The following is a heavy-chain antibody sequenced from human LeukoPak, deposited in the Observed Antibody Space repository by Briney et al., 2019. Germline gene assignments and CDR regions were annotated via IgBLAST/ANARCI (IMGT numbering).Heavy chain of an antibody. CDR3: ARGLSSSPPTDYMDV. Sequence: GGSLRLSCAASGFTFSSYAMHWVRQAPGKGLEWVAVISYDGSNKYYADSVKGRFTISRDNSKNTLYLQMNSLRAEDTAVYYCARGLSSSPPTDYMDVWGKGTTVTVSS. CDR1: GFTFSSYA. CDR2: ISYDGSNK. V-gene: IGHV3-30*14. D-gene: IGHD6-13*01. J-gene: IGHJ6*03.